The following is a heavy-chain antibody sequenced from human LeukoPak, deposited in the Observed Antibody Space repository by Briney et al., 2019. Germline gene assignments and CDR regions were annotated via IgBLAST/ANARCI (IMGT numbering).Heavy chain of an antibody. D-gene: IGHD1-20*01. CDR3: ARVGDSITGTTRSIDY. J-gene: IGHJ4*02. Sequence: ASVKVSCKASGYTFTSYDINWVRQATGQGLEWMGWMNPNSGNTGYAQEFQGRVTMTRNTSISTAYMELSSLRSEDTAVYYCARVGDSITGTTRSIDYWGQGTLVTVSS. V-gene: IGHV1-8*01. CDR1: GYTFTSYD. CDR2: MNPNSGNT.